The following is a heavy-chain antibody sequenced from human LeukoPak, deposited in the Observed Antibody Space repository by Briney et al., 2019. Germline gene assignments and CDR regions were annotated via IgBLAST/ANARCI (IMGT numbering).Heavy chain of an antibody. J-gene: IGHJ4*02. CDR2: VSSDGSKK. D-gene: IGHD3-3*01. CDR1: GFTLRTYA. CDR3: ATYDSWSGYNIAY. Sequence: PGRSLRLSCVASGFTLRTYAMHWVRQAPGKGLEWVAVVSSDGSKKFYSDSVKGRFTITRDNAENSLYLQMNSLKVEDTAIYYCATYDSWSGYNIAYWGQGTLVTVSS. V-gene: IGHV3-30-3*01.